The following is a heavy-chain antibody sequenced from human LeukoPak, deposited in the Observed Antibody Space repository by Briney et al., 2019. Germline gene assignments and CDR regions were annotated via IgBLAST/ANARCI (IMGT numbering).Heavy chain of an antibody. CDR1: GIILSTYH. Sequence: PGGSLRLSCEFSGIILSTYHMNWLRQSRGEGVEGISYISCSSSCSTSIIHYADSVKVRFTISRDNVKNSLHLQMDSLSAEVTTVYYCARDFWSGYYTEDWGQGALVIVSS. V-gene: IGHV3-48*04. D-gene: IGHD3-3*01. J-gene: IGHJ4*02. CDR3: ARDFWSGYYTED. CDR2: ISCSSSCSTSII.